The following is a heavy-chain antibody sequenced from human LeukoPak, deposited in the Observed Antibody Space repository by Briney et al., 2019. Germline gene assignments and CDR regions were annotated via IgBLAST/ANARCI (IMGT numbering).Heavy chain of an antibody. D-gene: IGHD6-25*01. Sequence: GGSLRLSCAASGVIFCSYSVTSVRQAPGKGGEWGSHISTRSSTVYHVDSVKGRFTISRDNAKNSLCLQMNSVISEDTAGYCFGRGRGRRLLYYYMDVWGKGTTVTVSS. CDR1: GVIFCSYS. CDR3: GRGRGRRLLYYYMDV. CDR2: ISTRSSTV. J-gene: IGHJ6*03. V-gene: IGHV3-48*01.